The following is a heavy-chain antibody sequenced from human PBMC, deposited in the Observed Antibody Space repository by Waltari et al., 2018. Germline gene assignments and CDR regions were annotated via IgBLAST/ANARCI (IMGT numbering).Heavy chain of an antibody. CDR1: VGSISSGGYY. V-gene: IGHV4-31*03. J-gene: IGHJ4*02. D-gene: IGHD6-19*01. Sequence: QVQLQESGPGLVKPSQTLSLTCTVPVGSISSGGYYWSWIRQHPGKGLEWIGYIYYSGSTYYNPSLKSRVTISVDTSKNQFSLKLSSVTAADTAVYYCARTVAGTGDYFDYWGQGTLVTVSS. CDR3: ARTVAGTGDYFDY. CDR2: IYYSGST.